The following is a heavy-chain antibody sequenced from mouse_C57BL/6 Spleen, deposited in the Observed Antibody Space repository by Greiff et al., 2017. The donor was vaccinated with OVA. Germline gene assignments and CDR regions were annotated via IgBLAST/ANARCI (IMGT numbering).Heavy chain of an antibody. V-gene: IGHV5-9-1*02. D-gene: IGHD1-1*01. CDR2: ISSGGDYI. J-gene: IGHJ4*01. CDR1: GFTFSSYA. CDR3: TRDGSSPYAMDY. Sequence: EVKVEESGEGLVKPGGSLKLSCAASGFTFSSYAMSWVRQTPEKRLEWVAYISSGGDYIYYADTVKGRCTISRDNARNTLYLQRSSLKSEDTAMYYCTRDGSSPYAMDYWGQGTSVTVSS.